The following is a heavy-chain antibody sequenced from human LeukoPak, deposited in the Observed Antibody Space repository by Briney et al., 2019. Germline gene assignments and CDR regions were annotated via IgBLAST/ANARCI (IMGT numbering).Heavy chain of an antibody. J-gene: IGHJ6*04. CDR2: IYHSGST. V-gene: IGHV4-4*02. CDR1: GGSISCSNW. CDR3: ARDRYYYDSSGYYKLDV. Sequence: SGTLSLTCAVSGGSISCSNWWSWVRQPPGKGLEWIGEIYHSGSTNYNPSLKSRVTISVDRSKNQFSLKLSSVTAADTAVYSCARDRYYYDSSGYYKLDVWGKGTTVTISS. D-gene: IGHD3-22*01.